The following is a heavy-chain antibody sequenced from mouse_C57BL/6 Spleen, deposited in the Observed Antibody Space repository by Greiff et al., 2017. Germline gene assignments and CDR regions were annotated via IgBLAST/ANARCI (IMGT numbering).Heavy chain of an antibody. J-gene: IGHJ2*01. CDR2: IYPGGGYT. Sequence: VQLQQSGAELVRPGTSVKMSCKASGYTFTNYWIGWAKQRPGHGLEWIGDIYPGGGYTNYNEKFKGKATLTADKSSSPAYMQFSSLTSEDSAIYYCARNSYLDYWGQGTTLTVSS. CDR3: ARNSYLDY. V-gene: IGHV1-63*01. CDR1: GYTFTNYW.